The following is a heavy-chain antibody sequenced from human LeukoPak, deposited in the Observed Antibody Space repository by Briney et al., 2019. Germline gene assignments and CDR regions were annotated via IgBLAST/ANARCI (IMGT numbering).Heavy chain of an antibody. CDR2: IIPIFGIA. J-gene: IGHJ6*02. CDR1: GGTFSSYA. D-gene: IGHD3-10*01. Sequence: SVKVSCKASGGTFSSYAISWVRQAPGQGLEWMGRIIPIFGIANYAQKFQGSVTITADKSTSTAYMELSSLRSEDTAVYYCARPSFGNYGMDVWGQGTTVTVSS. V-gene: IGHV1-69*04. CDR3: ARPSFGNYGMDV.